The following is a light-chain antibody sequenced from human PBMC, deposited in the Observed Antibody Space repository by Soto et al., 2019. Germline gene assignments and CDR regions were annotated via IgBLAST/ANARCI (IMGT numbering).Light chain of an antibody. CDR1: QSVSSY. Sequence: EIVLTQSPATLSLSPGERATLSCRASQSVSSYLAWYQQKPGQAPRLLIYDASNRATGIPARFSGSGSATDFTLTISSLEPEAFALYYCQQRSNWPWTFGQGTKVDI. V-gene: IGKV3-11*01. CDR2: DAS. CDR3: QQRSNWPWT. J-gene: IGKJ1*01.